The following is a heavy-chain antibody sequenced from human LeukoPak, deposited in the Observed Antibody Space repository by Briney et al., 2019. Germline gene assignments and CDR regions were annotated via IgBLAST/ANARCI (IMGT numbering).Heavy chain of an antibody. D-gene: IGHD3-22*01. Sequence: GGSLRLSCAASGFTFSSYGMHWVRQAPGKGLEGVAVIWYDGSNKYYADSVKGRFTISRDNSKNTLYLQMNSLRAEDTAVYYCAKHSYDSSGYYSIDYWGQGTLVTVFS. V-gene: IGHV3-33*06. CDR1: GFTFSSYG. J-gene: IGHJ4*02. CDR2: IWYDGSNK. CDR3: AKHSYDSSGYYSIDY.